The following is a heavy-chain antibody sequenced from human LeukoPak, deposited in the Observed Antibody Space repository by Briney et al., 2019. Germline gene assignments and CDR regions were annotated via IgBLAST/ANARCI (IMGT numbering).Heavy chain of an antibody. V-gene: IGHV3-30-3*01. CDR2: TSYDGSNK. CDR3: AREPGYYYGMDV. J-gene: IGHJ6*02. CDR1: GFTFRSHA. Sequence: GGSLRLSCVGSGFTFRSHAMSWVRQAPGKGLEWVAVTSYDGSNKYYADSVKGRFTISRDNSKNTLYLQMNSLRAEDTAVYYCAREPGYYYGMDVWGQGTTVTVSS. D-gene: IGHD2-2*01.